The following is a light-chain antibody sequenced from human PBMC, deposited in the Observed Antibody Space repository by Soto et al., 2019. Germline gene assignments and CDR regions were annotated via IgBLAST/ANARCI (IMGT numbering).Light chain of an antibody. CDR1: SSDVGGYND. J-gene: IGLJ1*01. CDR3: SSYTSSSPYV. CDR2: EVS. Sequence: QSVLTQPDSVSGSPGQSITISCTGTSSDVGGYNDVSWYQQHPGKAPKLMIYEVSNRPSGVSNRLSGSKPGNTASLTISGLQAEDEADYYCSSYTSSSPYVFGTGTKLTVL. V-gene: IGLV2-14*01.